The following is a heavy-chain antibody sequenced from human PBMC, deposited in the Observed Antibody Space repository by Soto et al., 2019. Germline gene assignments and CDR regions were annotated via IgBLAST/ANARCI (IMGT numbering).Heavy chain of an antibody. V-gene: IGHV4-61*01. Sequence: QVQLQESGPGLVKPSETLSLTCTVSGGSVSSGSYYWSWIRQPPGKGLEWIGDIYYSGSTNYNPSLRSRVTISVDTSKNQFSLKLSSVTAADTAVYYCARVTYDILTGYYILDYWGQGTLVTVSS. D-gene: IGHD3-9*01. CDR2: IYYSGST. CDR1: GGSVSSGSYY. CDR3: ARVTYDILTGYYILDY. J-gene: IGHJ4*02.